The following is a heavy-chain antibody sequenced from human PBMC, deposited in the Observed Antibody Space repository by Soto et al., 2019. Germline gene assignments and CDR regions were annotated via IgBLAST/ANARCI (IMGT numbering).Heavy chain of an antibody. CDR2: INPNSGGT. Sequence: GASVKVSCKASGYTFTGYYMHWVRQAPGQGLEWMGWINPNSGGTNYAQKLQGWVTMTRDTSISTAYMELSRLRSDDTAVYYCARDEAGTVTVDYYYYGMDVWGQGTTVTVSS. D-gene: IGHD4-4*01. CDR1: GYTFTGYY. J-gene: IGHJ6*02. CDR3: ARDEAGTVTVDYYYYGMDV. V-gene: IGHV1-2*04.